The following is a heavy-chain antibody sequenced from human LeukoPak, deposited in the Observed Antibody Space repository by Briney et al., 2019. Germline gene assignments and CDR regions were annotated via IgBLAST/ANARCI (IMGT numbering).Heavy chain of an antibody. CDR2: IKPNSGGT. V-gene: IGHV1-2*02. CDR3: ARDSYPNYDFWSGYTNWFDP. CDR1: GYTFTVYY. J-gene: IGHJ5*02. Sequence: VASVRVSCKDSGYTFTVYYMHWVRQAPGEGGERMGWIKPNSGGTNYTQKFQGRVTMTRDTSISTAYMELSRLRSDATAVYYCARDSYPNYDFWSGYTNWFDPWGQGTLVTVSS. D-gene: IGHD3-3*01.